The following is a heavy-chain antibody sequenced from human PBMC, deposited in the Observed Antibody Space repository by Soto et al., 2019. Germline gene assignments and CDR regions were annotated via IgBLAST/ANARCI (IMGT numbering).Heavy chain of an antibody. CDR1: GYTFTSYY. D-gene: IGHD1-1*01. J-gene: IGHJ3*02. Sequence: EASVKVSCKASGYTFTSYYMHWVRQAPGQGLEWMGIINPSGGSTSYAQKFQGRVTMTRDTSTSTVYMELSSLRSEDTAVYYCARDNKRLDWNDVIGAFDIWGQGTMVTVSS. CDR2: INPSGGST. V-gene: IGHV1-46*03. CDR3: ARDNKRLDWNDVIGAFDI.